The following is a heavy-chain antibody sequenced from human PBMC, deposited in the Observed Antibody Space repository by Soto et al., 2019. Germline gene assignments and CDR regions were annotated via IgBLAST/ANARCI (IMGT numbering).Heavy chain of an antibody. V-gene: IGHV2-5*02. CDR1: GFSLTTRPVG. Sequence: QITLKESGPTRVKPTQTLTLTCTFSGFSLTTRPVGVAWIRQPPGKALEWLAVIYWDDDKRYSPSLKSRLTIAKDTSQNQVVLTMAYMDPVDTATYFCAHRGYMNGNWDQGYLDNWGQGTLVTVSS. CDR2: IYWDDDK. J-gene: IGHJ4*02. D-gene: IGHD5-18*01. CDR3: AHRGYMNGNWDQGYLDN.